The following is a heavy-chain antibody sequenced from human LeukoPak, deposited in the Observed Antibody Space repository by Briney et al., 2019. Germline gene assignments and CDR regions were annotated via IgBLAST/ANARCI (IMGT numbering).Heavy chain of an antibody. J-gene: IGHJ4*02. CDR1: GGSINSGGYF. D-gene: IGHD2-8*02. V-gene: IGHV4-31*03. Sequence: SETLSLTCTVSGGSINSGGYFWNWIRQHPGRGLEWIGSIYYTGSTSYYPSLKSRLTISIATSKNQFSLRLNSVIAADTAAYYCARERFAGGYRYLDYWGQGTLVTVSS. CDR3: ARERFAGGYRYLDY. CDR2: IYYTGST.